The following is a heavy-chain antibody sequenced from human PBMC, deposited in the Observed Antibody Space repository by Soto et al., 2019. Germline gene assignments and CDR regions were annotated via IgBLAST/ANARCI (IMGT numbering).Heavy chain of an antibody. Sequence: QVQLQQWGAGRLKPSETLSLTCAVYGGSGGSFSGYYWSWIRQPPGKGLEWIGEINHSGSTNYNPSLESRVTISVDTSKNQFSLKLSSVTAADTAVYYCARHNYDSSGYYHNYYGMDVWGQGTTVTVSS. J-gene: IGHJ6*02. D-gene: IGHD3-22*01. CDR3: ARHNYDSSGYYHNYYGMDV. CDR1: GGSGGSFSGYY. CDR2: INHSGST. V-gene: IGHV4-34*01.